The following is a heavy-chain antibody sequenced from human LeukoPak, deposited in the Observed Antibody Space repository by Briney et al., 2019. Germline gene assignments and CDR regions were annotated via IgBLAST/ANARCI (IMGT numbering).Heavy chain of an antibody. D-gene: IGHD6-13*01. Sequence: SETLSLTCTVSGGSIRSSYYYWGWIRQPPGKGLEWIGYIYYSGSTYYNPSLKSRVTISVDTSKNQFSLKLSSVTAADTAVYYCARVRPNSSSQHDFDPWGQGTLVTVSS. CDR1: GGSIRSSYYY. CDR2: IYYSGST. V-gene: IGHV4-30-4*08. J-gene: IGHJ5*02. CDR3: ARVRPNSSSQHDFDP.